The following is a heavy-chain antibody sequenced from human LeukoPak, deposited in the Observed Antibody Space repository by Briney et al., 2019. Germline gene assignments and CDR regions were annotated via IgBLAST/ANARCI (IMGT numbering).Heavy chain of an antibody. CDR3: AKDRQVYDSGDYFDY. CDR2: ISGSGGST. V-gene: IGHV3-23*01. J-gene: IGHJ4*02. Sequence: GGSLRLSCAASGFTFSSYAMSWVRQAPGKGLEWVSAISGSGGSTYYADSVKGRFTISRDNSKTTLYLKMNSLRDEDTAVYYRAKDRQVYDSGDYFDYWGQGTLVTVSS. CDR1: GFTFSSYA. D-gene: IGHD3-22*01.